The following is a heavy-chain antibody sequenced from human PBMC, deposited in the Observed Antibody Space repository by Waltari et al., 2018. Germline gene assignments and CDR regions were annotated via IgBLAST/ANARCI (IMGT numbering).Heavy chain of an antibody. CDR2: ISSSVTTI. J-gene: IGHJ4*02. CDR3: ARQFAY. V-gene: IGHV3-48*03. CDR1: GFSISENG. Sequence: EVHLVESGGDLVQPGGSLRLSCATSGFSISENGMNWVRQAPGKGVEWVSYISSSVTTISYADSVRGRFTISRDTANNSLFLQMNNLRADDTGVYYCARQFAYWGQGALVTVSS.